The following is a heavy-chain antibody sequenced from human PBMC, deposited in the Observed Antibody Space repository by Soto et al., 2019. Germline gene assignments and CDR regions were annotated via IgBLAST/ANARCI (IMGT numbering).Heavy chain of an antibody. CDR2: MSYDGSEI. D-gene: IGHD5-18*01. V-gene: IGHV3-30-3*01. Sequence: GGSLRLSCAVSGFTFSNYAMHWVRQAPGKGLEWVALMSYDGSEIYYADSVKGRFTISRDNPKNTLYLQMNSLKAEDTAVYFCARDSTPSTLYSYGPFDYWGQGTLVTVSS. CDR1: GFTFSNYA. CDR3: ARDSTPSTLYSYGPFDY. J-gene: IGHJ4*02.